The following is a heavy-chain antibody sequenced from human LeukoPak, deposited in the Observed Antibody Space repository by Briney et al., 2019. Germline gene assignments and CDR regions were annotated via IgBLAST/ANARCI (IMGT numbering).Heavy chain of an antibody. CDR2: IRYDGSNK. D-gene: IGHD2-2*01. Sequence: GGSLRLSCAASGFTFSSYGMHWVRQAPGKGLEWVAFIRYDGSNKYYADSVKGRFTISRDNSKNTPYLQMNSLRAEDTAVYYCAKDLGYCSSTSCYVGYYYYGMDVWGQGTTVTVSS. J-gene: IGHJ6*02. CDR1: GFTFSSYG. CDR3: AKDLGYCSSTSCYVGYYYYGMDV. V-gene: IGHV3-30*02.